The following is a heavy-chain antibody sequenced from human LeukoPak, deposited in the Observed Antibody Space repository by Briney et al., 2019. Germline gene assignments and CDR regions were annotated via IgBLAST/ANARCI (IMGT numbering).Heavy chain of an antibody. CDR3: ARDRYSSGAYYFDY. V-gene: IGHV1-69*13. Sequence: VASVKVSCTASGGTFSSYAISWVRQAPGQGLEWMGGIIPIFGTANYAQKFQGRVTITADESTSTAYMELSSLRSEDTAVYYCARDRYSSGAYYFDYWGQGTLVTVSS. D-gene: IGHD6-19*01. J-gene: IGHJ4*02. CDR2: IIPIFGTA. CDR1: GGTFSSYA.